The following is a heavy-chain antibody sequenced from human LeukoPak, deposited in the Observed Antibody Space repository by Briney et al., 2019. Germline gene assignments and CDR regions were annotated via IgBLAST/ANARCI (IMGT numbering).Heavy chain of an antibody. Sequence: QPGGSLRLSCAASGFTFSSYGMHWVRQAPGKGLEWVAFIRYDGSNKYYADSVKGRFTISRDNSKNMLYLQMNSLRAEDTAVYYCAKDEGTSRFLEWLPYYWGQGTLVTVSS. V-gene: IGHV3-30*02. D-gene: IGHD3-3*01. CDR2: IRYDGSNK. J-gene: IGHJ4*02. CDR3: AKDEGTSRFLEWLPYY. CDR1: GFTFSSYG.